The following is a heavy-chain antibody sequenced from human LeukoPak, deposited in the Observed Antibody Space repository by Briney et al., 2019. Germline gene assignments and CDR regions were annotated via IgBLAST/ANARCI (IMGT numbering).Heavy chain of an antibody. V-gene: IGHV4-38-2*01. CDR1: GYSISSGYH. Sequence: SETLSLTCAVSGYSISSGYHWAWIRQPPGKGLEWIGEINHSGSTNYNPSLKSRVTISVDTSKNQFSLKLSSVTAADTAVYYCARLRSFRIAVAGIKVSGFDPWGQGTLVTVSS. J-gene: IGHJ5*02. CDR2: INHSGST. CDR3: ARLRSFRIAVAGIKVSGFDP. D-gene: IGHD6-19*01.